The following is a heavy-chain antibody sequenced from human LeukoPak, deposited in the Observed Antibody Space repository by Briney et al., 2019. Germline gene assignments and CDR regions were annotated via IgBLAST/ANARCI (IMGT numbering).Heavy chain of an antibody. V-gene: IGHV3-7*01. CDR2: IKQDGSEK. D-gene: IGHD2-2*01. CDR3: ARDQLADIVVVPAAFDY. Sequence: GGSLRLSCAASGFTFSSYWMSWVRQAPGKGLEWVANIKQDGSEKYYVDSVKGRFTISRDNAKNSLYLQMNSLRAEDTAVYYCARDQLADIVVVPAAFDYWGQGTLVTVSS. CDR1: GFTFSSYW. J-gene: IGHJ4*02.